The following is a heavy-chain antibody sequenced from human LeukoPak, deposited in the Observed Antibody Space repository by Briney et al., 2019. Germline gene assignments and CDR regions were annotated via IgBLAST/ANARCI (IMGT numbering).Heavy chain of an antibody. CDR2: IYYSGST. D-gene: IGHD6-19*01. J-gene: IGHJ4*02. CDR1: GGSTSSSSYY. V-gene: IGHV4-39*07. Sequence: PSETLSLTCTVSGGSTSSSSYYWGWIRQPPGKGLEWIGSIYYSGSTYYNPSLKSRVTISVDTSKNQFSLKLSSVTAADTAVYYCARVSSGWCYFDYWGQGTLVTVSS. CDR3: ARVSSGWCYFDY.